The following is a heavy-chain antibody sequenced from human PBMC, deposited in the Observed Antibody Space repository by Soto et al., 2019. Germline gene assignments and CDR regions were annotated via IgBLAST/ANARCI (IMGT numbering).Heavy chain of an antibody. CDR1: GGSISSYY. Sequence: QVQLQESGPGLVKPSETLSLTCTVSGGSISSYYWSWIRQPPGKGLEWIGYTYYSGSTNYNPSLQSRVTISVDTSKNQFSLELSSVTAADTAVYYCASGDILTGYYFGDYWGQGTLVTVSS. CDR2: TYYSGST. V-gene: IGHV4-59*01. D-gene: IGHD3-9*01. CDR3: ASGDILTGYYFGDY. J-gene: IGHJ4*02.